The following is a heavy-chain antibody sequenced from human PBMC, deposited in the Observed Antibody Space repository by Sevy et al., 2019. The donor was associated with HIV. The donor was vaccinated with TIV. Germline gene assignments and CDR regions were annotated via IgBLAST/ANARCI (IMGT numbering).Heavy chain of an antibody. V-gene: IGHV3-64*01. CDR3: ARVSAYYDILTGYFLFDY. CDR1: GFTFSSYA. J-gene: IGHJ4*02. D-gene: IGHD3-9*01. CDR2: ISSNGGST. Sequence: GGSLRLSCAASGFTFSSYAMHWVRQAPGKGLEYVSAISSNGGSTYYANSVKGRFTISRDNSKNTLYLQMGSVRAEDMALYYCARVSAYYDILTGYFLFDYWGQGTLVTVSS.